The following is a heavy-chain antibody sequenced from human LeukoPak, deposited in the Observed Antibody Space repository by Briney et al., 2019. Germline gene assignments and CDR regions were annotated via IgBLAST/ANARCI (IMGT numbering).Heavy chain of an antibody. CDR1: GGTFSSYA. Sequence: GASMKVSCKASGGTFSSYAISWVRQAPGQGLEWMGGIIPIFGTANYAQKFQGRVTITTDESTSTAYMELSSLRSEDTAVYYCARGDPRRGYCSGGSCSTYYYYYYYMDVWGKGTTVTVSS. D-gene: IGHD2-15*01. CDR2: IIPIFGTA. V-gene: IGHV1-69*05. CDR3: ARGDPRRGYCSGGSCSTYYYYYYYMDV. J-gene: IGHJ6*03.